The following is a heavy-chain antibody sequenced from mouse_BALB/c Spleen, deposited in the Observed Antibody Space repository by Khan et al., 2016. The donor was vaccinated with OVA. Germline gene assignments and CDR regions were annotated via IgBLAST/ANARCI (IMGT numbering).Heavy chain of an antibody. CDR3: APVGTYYVSFAY. J-gene: IGHJ3*01. V-gene: IGHV1S136*01. Sequence: EVQLQESGPELVKPGASVKMSCNASGYTFTSYVMHWVKQKPGLGLEWIGYIYPFNDDTKYNETFKGKATLTSDKSSSTAYMELSRLTSEESAVYCCAPVGTYYVSFAYWGQGTLVTVSA. D-gene: IGHD1-1*01. CDR2: IYPFNDDT. CDR1: GYTFTSYV.